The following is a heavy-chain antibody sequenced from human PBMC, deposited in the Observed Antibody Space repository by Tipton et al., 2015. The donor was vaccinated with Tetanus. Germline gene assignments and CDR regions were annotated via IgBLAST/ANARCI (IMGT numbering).Heavy chain of an antibody. V-gene: IGHV3-49*03. CDR1: GFTFGDYA. CDR2: IRSKAYGGTT. J-gene: IGHJ6*02. D-gene: IGHD3-16*02. CDR3: TRDYGKALVIDHPSGMDV. Sequence: SLRLSCTASGFTFGDYAMSWFRQAPGKGLEWVGFIRSKAYGGTTEYAASVKGRFTISRDDSKSIAYLQMNSLKTEDTAVYYCTRDYGKALVIDHPSGMDVWGQGTTVTVSS.